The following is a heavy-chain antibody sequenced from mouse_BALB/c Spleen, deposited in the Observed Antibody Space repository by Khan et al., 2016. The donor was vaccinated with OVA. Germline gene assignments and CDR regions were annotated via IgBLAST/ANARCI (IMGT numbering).Heavy chain of an antibody. CDR3: ASHLTGSFAY. J-gene: IGHJ3*01. CDR2: ISSAGDYT. D-gene: IGHD4-1*01. CDR1: GFTFSSYS. Sequence: EVELVESGGDLVKPGGSLKLSCAASGFTFSSYSMSWVRQTPDKRLEWVATISSAGDYTYYPDNVKGRFTISRDTAKNTLYLQMSSLKSEDTAMYYWASHLTGSFAYWGQGTLVTVSA. V-gene: IGHV5-6*01.